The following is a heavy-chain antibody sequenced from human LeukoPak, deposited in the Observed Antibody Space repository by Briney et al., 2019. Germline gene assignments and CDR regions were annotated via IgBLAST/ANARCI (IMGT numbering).Heavy chain of an antibody. V-gene: IGHV5-51*01. CDR1: GYTFTSYW. CDR3: ARPQLGITVIRGVTMSEYYFDY. D-gene: IGHD3-10*01. Sequence: GESLKISCKGSGYTFTSYWIGWVRQMPGKGLEWMGIIYDTRYSPSFQGQVTISVDKSTSTAYLQWSSLRASDTAMYYCARPQLGITVIRGVTMSEYYFDYWGQGTLVTVSS. J-gene: IGHJ4*02. CDR2: IYDT.